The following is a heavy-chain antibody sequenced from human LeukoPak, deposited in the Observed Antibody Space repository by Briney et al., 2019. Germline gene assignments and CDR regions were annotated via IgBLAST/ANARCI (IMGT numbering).Heavy chain of an antibody. CDR1: GFTVSSNY. V-gene: IGHV3-66*01. Sequence: PGGSLRLSCAASGFTVSSNYMSWVRQAPGKGLEWVSDIYSGGSTYYADSVKGRFTISRDNSKNTLYLQMNSLRAEDTAVYYCVSAIHLWPWYDYWGQGTLVTVSS. CDR2: IYSGGST. D-gene: IGHD5-18*01. CDR3: VSAIHLWPWYDY. J-gene: IGHJ4*02.